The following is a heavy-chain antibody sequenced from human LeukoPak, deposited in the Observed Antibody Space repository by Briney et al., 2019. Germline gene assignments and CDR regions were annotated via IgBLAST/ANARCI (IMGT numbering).Heavy chain of an antibody. J-gene: IGHJ3*02. Sequence: PSETLSLTCTVSDGSISSDYWSWIRQPPGKGLEWIGYIYYTGSTNYNPSLKSRLAISVDTSKNQFSLKLSSVTAADTAVYYCATETTGGWFGEVDAFDIWGQGTMVTVSS. CDR1: DGSISSDY. D-gene: IGHD3-10*01. CDR3: ATETTGGWFGEVDAFDI. V-gene: IGHV4-59*01. CDR2: IYYTGST.